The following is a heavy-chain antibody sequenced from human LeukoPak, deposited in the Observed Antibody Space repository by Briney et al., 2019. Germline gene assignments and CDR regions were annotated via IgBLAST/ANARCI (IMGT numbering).Heavy chain of an antibody. D-gene: IGHD6-13*01. J-gene: IGHJ5*02. CDR2: ISASGITI. CDR1: GFTLRNYE. Sequence: PGGSLRLSCAASGFTLRNYEMNWVRQAPGKGLEWVSYISASGITIYYADSVKGRFTISRDNAKNSLYLQMNRLRAEDTAVYYCARDARIAAAGFDPWGQGTLVTVSS. CDR3: ARDARIAAAGFDP. V-gene: IGHV3-48*03.